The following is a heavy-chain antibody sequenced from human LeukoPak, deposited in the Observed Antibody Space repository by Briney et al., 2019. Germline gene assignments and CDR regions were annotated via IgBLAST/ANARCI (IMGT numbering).Heavy chain of an antibody. J-gene: IGHJ4*02. CDR3: AKDRSSTTSCSNY. CDR2: VTGISSNT. D-gene: IGHD2-2*01. Sequence: QPGGSLGLSCAASGFTFSNYAMTWVRQAPGKGLERVSAVTGISSNTYYADSVKGRFTISRDNSKNMLYLEMNSLRVEDTAIYYCAKDRSSTTSCSNYWGRGTLVTVSS. V-gene: IGHV3-23*01. CDR1: GFTFSNYA.